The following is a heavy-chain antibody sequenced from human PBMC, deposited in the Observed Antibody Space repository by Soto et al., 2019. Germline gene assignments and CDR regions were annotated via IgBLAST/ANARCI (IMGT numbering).Heavy chain of an antibody. Sequence: AGGSLRLSCAASGFICSDYDMSWVRQAPGKGLEWVSTILVGGSTHYEDSVKGRFTISRDRSKNTVYLQMNSLTVGDTAVYYCAKATATGGGAFDICGQGAMVTVSS. D-gene: IGHD2-8*02. V-gene: IGHV3-23*01. J-gene: IGHJ3*02. CDR3: AKATATGGGAFDI. CDR1: GFICSDYD. CDR2: ILVGGST.